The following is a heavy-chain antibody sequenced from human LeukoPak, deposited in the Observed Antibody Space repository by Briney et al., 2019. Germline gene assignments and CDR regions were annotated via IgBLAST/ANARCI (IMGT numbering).Heavy chain of an antibody. Sequence: GGSLRLSCAASGFTFEEYAMSWVRQAPGKGLDWVSSISGSGGSTYYADSVKGRFTISRDNSKNTLYLQMNSLRAEDTAVYYCAKDQHSEIYWGQGTLVTVSS. CDR2: ISGSGGST. J-gene: IGHJ4*02. V-gene: IGHV3-23*01. CDR1: GFTFEEYA. D-gene: IGHD1-26*01. CDR3: AKDQHSEIY.